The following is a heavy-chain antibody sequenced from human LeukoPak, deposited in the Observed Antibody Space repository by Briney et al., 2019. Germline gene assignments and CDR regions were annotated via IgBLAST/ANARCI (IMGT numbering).Heavy chain of an antibody. J-gene: IGHJ4*02. D-gene: IGHD6-19*01. CDR1: GFSFSSYW. Sequence: GGSLRLSCAASGFSFSSYWMNWVRQAPGKGLEWVANIKRDGSEKYYVDSVKGRFTISRDNAKNSLYLQMNSLRAEDTAVYYCARFSSGWYYFDYWGQGTLVTVSS. CDR2: IKRDGSEK. CDR3: ARFSSGWYYFDY. V-gene: IGHV3-7*05.